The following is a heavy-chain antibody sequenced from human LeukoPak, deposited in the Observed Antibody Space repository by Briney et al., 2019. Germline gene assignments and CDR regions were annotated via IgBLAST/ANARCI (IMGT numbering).Heavy chain of an antibody. Sequence: PSETLSLTCTVSGGSISSYYWSWIRQPSGKGLEWIGYIYYSGSTNYNPSLKSRVTISVDTSKNQFSLKLSSVTAADTAVYYCAREATYYYDSSGYFDIWGQGTMVTVSS. CDR1: GGSISSYY. D-gene: IGHD3-22*01. CDR2: IYYSGST. V-gene: IGHV4-59*01. J-gene: IGHJ3*02. CDR3: AREATYYYDSSGYFDI.